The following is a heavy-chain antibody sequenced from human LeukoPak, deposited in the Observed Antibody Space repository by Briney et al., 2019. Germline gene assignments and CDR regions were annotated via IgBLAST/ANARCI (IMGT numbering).Heavy chain of an antibody. CDR3: ARENDSSGYTFDY. D-gene: IGHD3-22*01. J-gene: IGHJ4*02. V-gene: IGHV3-7*01. Sequence: GGSLRLSCAASGFTFSSFWMSWVRQAPGKGLEWVANINQDGTEKYYVDSVKGRFTISRDNAKNSLYLQMNSLRAEDTAVYYCARENDSSGYTFDYWGQGTLVTVSS. CDR2: INQDGTEK. CDR1: GFTFSSFW.